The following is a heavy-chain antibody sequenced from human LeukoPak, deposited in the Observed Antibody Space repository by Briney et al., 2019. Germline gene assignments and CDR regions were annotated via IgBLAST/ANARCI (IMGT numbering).Heavy chain of an antibody. CDR2: ISSSGSTI. J-gene: IGHJ4*02. CDR1: GFTFSSYE. Sequence: QAGGYLRLSCAASGFTFSSYEMNWVRQAPGKGLEWVSYISSSGSTIYYADSVKGRFTISRDNAKNSLYLQMNSLRAEDTAVYYCAREGGEWELLRTFDYWGQGTLVTVSS. V-gene: IGHV3-48*03. D-gene: IGHD1-26*01. CDR3: AREGGEWELLRTFDY.